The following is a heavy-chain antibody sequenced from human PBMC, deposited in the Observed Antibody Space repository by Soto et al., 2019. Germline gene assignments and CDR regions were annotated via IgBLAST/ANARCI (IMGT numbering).Heavy chain of an antibody. Sequence: SGTLSLTCSVSGGSISNSSYLWGWVRQPPGKGLQWIGSVSHIGSTNYNPSLKSRLTISVGTSKTQSSLRLDSVTAADTAVYYCSRIAVSGPRTGFDYWGQGILVNVSS. CDR1: GGSISNSSYL. J-gene: IGHJ4*02. V-gene: IGHV4-39*01. CDR3: SRIAVSGPRTGFDY. CDR2: VSHIGST. D-gene: IGHD6-19*01.